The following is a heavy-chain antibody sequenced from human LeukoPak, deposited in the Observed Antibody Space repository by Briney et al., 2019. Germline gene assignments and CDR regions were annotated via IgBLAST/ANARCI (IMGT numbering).Heavy chain of an antibody. V-gene: IGHV3-30*04. CDR1: GFTFSGYV. CDR2: ISNDGSNK. D-gene: IGHD3-16*01. CDR3: AREMPFGDSFDY. J-gene: IGHJ4*02. Sequence: GGSLRLSCAASGFTFSGYVMHWVRQAPGKGLEWVAFISNDGSNKFYADSVKGRFTISRDNAKNSLYLQLNSLRAEDTAVYYCAREMPFGDSFDYWGQGALVTVSS.